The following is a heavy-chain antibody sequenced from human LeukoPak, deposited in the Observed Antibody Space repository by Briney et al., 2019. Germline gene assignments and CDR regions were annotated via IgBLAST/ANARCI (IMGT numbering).Heavy chain of an antibody. V-gene: IGHV4-39*07. D-gene: IGHD6-19*01. J-gene: IGHJ3*02. Sequence: PSETLSLTCTVSGGSISSSSNYWGWIRQPPGKGLEWIVSIYYSGSTYYNPSLKSRVTISVHTSKNQFSLKLSSVTAADTAVYYCASSSGFGAFDIWGLGTMVTVSS. CDR1: GGSISSSSNY. CDR2: IYYSGST. CDR3: ASSSGFGAFDI.